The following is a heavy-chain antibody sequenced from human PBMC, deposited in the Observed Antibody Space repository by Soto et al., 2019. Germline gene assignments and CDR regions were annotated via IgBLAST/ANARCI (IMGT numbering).Heavy chain of an antibody. CDR1: GFTFSTCV. J-gene: IGHJ4*02. Sequence: EVHLLESGGGLVHPGESLRLSCGASGFTFSTCVMTWVRQAPGKGLEWVSCITGSGTGTHYADSVKGRFTISRDNSKNTMHLQINNQRVEDTGVYYCAKGLINGRWYAEDWGQGTLVTVSS. CDR2: ITGSGTGT. D-gene: IGHD6-13*01. CDR3: AKGLINGRWYAED. V-gene: IGHV3-23*01.